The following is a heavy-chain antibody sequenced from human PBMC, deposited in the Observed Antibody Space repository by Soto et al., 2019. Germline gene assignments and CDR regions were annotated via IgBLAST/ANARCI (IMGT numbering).Heavy chain of an antibody. Sequence: EVQLVESGEGLVKPGGSLRLSCAASGFTFNNAWMNWVRQAPGKGLEWVGRIKSKTDRGTTDYAAPVKGRFTISRDDSKNTLYLQMNSLKTEDTAVYYCTTENWKGGYFHYWGQGTLITVSS. CDR3: TTENWKGGYFHY. J-gene: IGHJ4*02. D-gene: IGHD1-1*01. CDR2: IKSKTDRGTT. CDR1: GFTFNNAW. V-gene: IGHV3-15*07.